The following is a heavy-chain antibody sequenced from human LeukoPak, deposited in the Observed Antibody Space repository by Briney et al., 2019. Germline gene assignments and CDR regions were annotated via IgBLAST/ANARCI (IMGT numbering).Heavy chain of an antibody. J-gene: IGHJ4*02. D-gene: IGHD1-1*01. Sequence: GGSLRLSCDASGFNFNIYTMYWVRQAPGQGLEWVSGLRNSDGRTYYADSVRGRFTISRDNSKNTLYLQMNSLRVEDTALYYCAKGLERESRLDSWGQGTLVTVSS. CDR2: LRNSDGRT. V-gene: IGHV3-23*01. CDR3: AKGLERESRLDS. CDR1: GFNFNIYT.